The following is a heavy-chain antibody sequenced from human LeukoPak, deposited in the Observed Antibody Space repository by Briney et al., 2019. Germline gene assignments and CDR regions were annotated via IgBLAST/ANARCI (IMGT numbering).Heavy chain of an antibody. D-gene: IGHD1-26*01. CDR2: ITGSGANT. J-gene: IGHJ4*02. CDR1: GFTFSSYT. V-gene: IGHV3-23*01. CDR3: AKDVAGSGSYGFDY. Sequence: QSGGSLRLSCAASGFTFSSYTMSWVRQAPGKGLEWVSAITGSGANTYYADSVKGRFTVSRDNSKNTLYLQMNSLRAEDTAIYYCAKDVAGSGSYGFDYWGQGTLVTVSS.